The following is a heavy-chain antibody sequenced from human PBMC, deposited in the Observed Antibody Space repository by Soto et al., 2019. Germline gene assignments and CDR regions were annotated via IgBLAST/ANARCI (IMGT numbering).Heavy chain of an antibody. Sequence: SETLSLTCTVSGGSISSGDYYWSWIRQPPGKGLGWIGYIYYSGSTYYNPSLKSRVTISVDTSKNQFSLKLSSVTAADTAVYYCARGDSNSSTYYYGMHVWGQGTTLTVSS. J-gene: IGHJ6*02. V-gene: IGHV4-30-4*01. D-gene: IGHD6-6*01. CDR2: IYYSGST. CDR1: GGSISSGDYY. CDR3: ARGDSNSSTYYYGMHV.